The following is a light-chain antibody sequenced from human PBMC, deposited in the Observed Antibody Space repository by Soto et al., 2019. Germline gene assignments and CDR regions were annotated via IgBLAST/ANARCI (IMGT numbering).Light chain of an antibody. CDR1: SSNIGNNA. CDR3: AALDDRLNGVV. J-gene: IGLJ2*01. V-gene: IGLV1-36*01. CDR2: YDD. Sequence: QSVLTQPPSVSEAPRQRVTISCSGSSSNIGNNAVNWYQQLPGKAPKLLIYYDDLLPSGVSDRFSGSKSGTSASLAISGLQSEDEADYYCAALDDRLNGVVFGGGTKLTVL.